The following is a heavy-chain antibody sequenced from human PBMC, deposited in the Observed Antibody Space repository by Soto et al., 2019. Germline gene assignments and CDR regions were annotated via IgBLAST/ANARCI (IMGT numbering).Heavy chain of an antibody. CDR3: TRGRITIFGVVSMPFDY. D-gene: IGHD3-3*01. Sequence: GGSLRLSCTASGFTFGDYAMSWFRQAPGKGLEWVGFIRSKAYGGTTEYAATVKGRLTIPRDDSKSIAYLQMTSLKTEDTAVYYCTRGRITIFGVVSMPFDYWGQGTLVTVSS. CDR1: GFTFGDYA. V-gene: IGHV3-49*03. J-gene: IGHJ4*02. CDR2: IRSKAYGGTT.